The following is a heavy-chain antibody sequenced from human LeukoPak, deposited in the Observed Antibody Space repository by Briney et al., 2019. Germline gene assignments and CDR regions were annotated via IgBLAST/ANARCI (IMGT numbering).Heavy chain of an antibody. CDR3: ARGDSWELRRIYYFDY. CDR2: ISSSSSYI. V-gene: IGHV3-21*01. CDR1: GFTFSSYS. D-gene: IGHD1-26*01. Sequence: GGSLRLSCAASGFTFSSYSMNWVRQAPGKGLEWVSSISSSSSYIYYADSVRGRFTISRDNAMNSLYLQMNSLRAEDTAVYYCARGDSWELRRIYYFDYWGQGTLLTVSS. J-gene: IGHJ4*02.